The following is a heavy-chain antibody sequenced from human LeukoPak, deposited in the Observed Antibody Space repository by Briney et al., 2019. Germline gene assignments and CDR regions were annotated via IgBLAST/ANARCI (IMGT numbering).Heavy chain of an antibody. V-gene: IGHV3-33*06. D-gene: IGHD7-27*01. CDR2: IWHDGSHK. CDR3: AKGGVTGEFDY. Sequence: GRSLRLPCAASGFAFNTYAMHWVRQAPGQGLEWVALIWHDGSHKFYSNSVRGQFTISRDNSKNTLYLQMNSLRAEDTAVYYCAKGGVTGEFDYWGQGTLVTVSS. J-gene: IGHJ4*02. CDR1: GFAFNTYA.